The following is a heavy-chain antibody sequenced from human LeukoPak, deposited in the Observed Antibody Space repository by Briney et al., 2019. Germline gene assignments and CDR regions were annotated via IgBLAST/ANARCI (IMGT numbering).Heavy chain of an antibody. CDR2: INPDGGVT. J-gene: IGHJ6*03. D-gene: IGHD2-8*01. CDR3: ARGPNHYYYMDF. V-gene: IGHV1-2*02. Sequence: ASVKVSCKASGYSLTGYYIHWVRQAPGQGLEWMGWINPDGGVTKSAQNFQGRVTMTRDKSINTVYVGLSGLTSDDTALYYCARGPNHYYYMDFWGTGTTVSVSS. CDR1: GYSLTGYY.